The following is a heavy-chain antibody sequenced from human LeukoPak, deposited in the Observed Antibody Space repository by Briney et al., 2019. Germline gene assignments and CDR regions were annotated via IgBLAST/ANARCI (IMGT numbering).Heavy chain of an antibody. CDR3: TTISPRLRSYQIYYYYGMDV. D-gene: IGHD4-23*01. Sequence: GGSLRLSCGASGFTVSNAWMRWVREAPGKGVEWVGRIKSKTDGGTTDYAAPVKGRFTISRDDSKNTLYLQMNSLKTEDTAVYYCTTISPRLRSYQIYYYYGMDVWGQGTTVTVSS. CDR1: GFTVSNAW. J-gene: IGHJ6*02. V-gene: IGHV3-15*01. CDR2: IKSKTDGGTT.